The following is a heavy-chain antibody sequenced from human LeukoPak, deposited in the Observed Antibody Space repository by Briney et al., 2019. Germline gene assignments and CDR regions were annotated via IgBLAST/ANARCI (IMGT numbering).Heavy chain of an antibody. Sequence: PGGSLRLSCAASGFTFSSYGMSWVRQAPGKGLEWVSAISGSGGSTHYADSMRGRFTISRDNAKNSLYLQMNSLRAEDTAVYYCARDKVAAAPGDYWGQGTLVTVSS. CDR3: ARDKVAAAPGDY. J-gene: IGHJ4*02. CDR1: GFTFSSYG. V-gene: IGHV3-23*01. D-gene: IGHD2-2*01. CDR2: ISGSGGST.